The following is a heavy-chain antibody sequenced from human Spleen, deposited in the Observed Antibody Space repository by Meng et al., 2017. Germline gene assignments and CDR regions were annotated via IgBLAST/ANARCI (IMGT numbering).Heavy chain of an antibody. D-gene: IGHD6-13*01. V-gene: IGHV1-2*06. CDR1: GYTFTDYY. CDR2: INPNSGGT. Sequence: QVQLVQSGAEVKKPGASVKVSCKASGYTFTDYYLHWVRQAPGQGLEWMGRINPNSGGTNYAQKFQGRVTMTRDTSISTAYMELNRLRSDDTAVYYCARDVGSSWYQNWFDPWGQGT. CDR3: ARDVGSSWYQNWFDP. J-gene: IGHJ5*02.